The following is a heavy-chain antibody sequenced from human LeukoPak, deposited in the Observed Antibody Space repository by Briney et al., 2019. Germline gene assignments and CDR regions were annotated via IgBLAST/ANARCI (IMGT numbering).Heavy chain of an antibody. CDR3: AKGYSSSWYEIDY. D-gene: IGHD6-13*01. CDR2: IRYDGSNK. J-gene: IGHJ4*02. CDR1: GFPFSSYG. Sequence: GSLRLSFAASGFPFSSYGMHWVRQAPGKGLEWVAFIRYDGSNKYYADSVKGRFTISRDNSKNTLYLQMNSLRAEDTAVYYCAKGYSSSWYEIDYWGQGTLVTVSS. V-gene: IGHV3-30*02.